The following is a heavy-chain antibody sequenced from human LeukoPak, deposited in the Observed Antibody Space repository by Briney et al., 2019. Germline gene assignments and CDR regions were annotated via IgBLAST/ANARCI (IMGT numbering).Heavy chain of an antibody. D-gene: IGHD1-1*01. V-gene: IGHV3-21*01. CDR2: ISGSNSYI. J-gene: IGHJ4*02. Sequence: GGSLRLSCEASGFTFGNYAMNWIRQAPGKGLEWVSSISGSNSYIFYADSVKGRFTVSRDNAKDSLYLQMNSLRAEDTAVYYCARALTTLTYEGYWGQGTLVTVSS. CDR3: ARALTTLTYEGY. CDR1: GFTFGNYA.